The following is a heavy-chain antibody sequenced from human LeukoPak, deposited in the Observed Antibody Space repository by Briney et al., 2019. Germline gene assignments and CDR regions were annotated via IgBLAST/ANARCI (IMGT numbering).Heavy chain of an antibody. CDR2: IYTSGST. V-gene: IGHV4-61*02. CDR1: GGSISSGSYY. D-gene: IGHD5-24*01. Sequence: SQTLSLTCTVSGGSISSGSYYWSWIRQPAGKGLEWIGRIYTSGSTNYNPSLKSRVTISVDTSKNQFSLKLSSVTAADTAVYYCVRGRWLQFGYWGQGTLVTVSS. CDR3: VRGRWLQFGY. J-gene: IGHJ4*02.